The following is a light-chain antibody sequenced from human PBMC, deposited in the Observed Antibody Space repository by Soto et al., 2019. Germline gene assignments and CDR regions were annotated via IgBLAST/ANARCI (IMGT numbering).Light chain of an antibody. Sequence: EVVVTQSPATLSVSPGERVTLFCRASQSVSNNVAWYQQKRGQAPRLLIYGASTRATGTPSRFSGSGSGTEFTLAISSLQSEDFAVYLCQQYNEWLTFGGGTKVEIK. CDR1: QSVSNN. J-gene: IGKJ4*01. V-gene: IGKV3-15*01. CDR3: QQYNEWLT. CDR2: GAS.